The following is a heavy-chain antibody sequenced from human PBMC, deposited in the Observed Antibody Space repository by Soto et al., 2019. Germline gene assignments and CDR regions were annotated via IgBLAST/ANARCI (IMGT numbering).Heavy chain of an antibody. CDR3: ARDTYSGYDFGL. Sequence: SETLSLTCSVSGASVAGGSYYWSWVRQPPGKGLEWIGYIPSRGRPFYNPSLTIRGTISADTSKNQLSLQLTSVTAADTAVYYCARDTYSGYDFGLWGQGTLVTAPQ. J-gene: IGHJ5*02. CDR1: GASVAGGSYY. D-gene: IGHD5-12*01. V-gene: IGHV4-30-4*01. CDR2: IPSRGRP.